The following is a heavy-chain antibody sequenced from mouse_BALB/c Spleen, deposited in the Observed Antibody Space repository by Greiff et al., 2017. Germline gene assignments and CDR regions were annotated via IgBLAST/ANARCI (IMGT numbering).Heavy chain of an antibody. V-gene: IGHV1S29*02. D-gene: IGHD4-1*01. CDR3: ARWTGKDFDY. Sequence: EVQLQQSGPELVKPGASVKVSCKASGYTFTDYNMHWVKQSHGKSLEWIGYIYPYNGGTGYNQKFKSKATLTVDNSSSTAYMELRSLTSEDSAVYYCARWTGKDFDYWGQGTTLTVSS. CDR2: IYPYNGGT. J-gene: IGHJ2*01. CDR1: GYTFTDYN.